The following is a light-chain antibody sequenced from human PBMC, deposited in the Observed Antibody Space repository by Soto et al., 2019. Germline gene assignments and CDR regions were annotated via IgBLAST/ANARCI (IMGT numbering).Light chain of an antibody. CDR2: GAS. CDR3: QQYNNWLQYT. J-gene: IGKJ2*01. Sequence: EILMTQSPATLSVSPGGRATLSSRPSQSVSRNLAWYQQKPGQAPRLLIYGASTRVTGIPARFSGSGSGTEFTLTISSLQSEDFAVYYCQQYNNWLQYTFGQGTKLEIK. CDR1: QSVSRN. V-gene: IGKV3D-15*01.